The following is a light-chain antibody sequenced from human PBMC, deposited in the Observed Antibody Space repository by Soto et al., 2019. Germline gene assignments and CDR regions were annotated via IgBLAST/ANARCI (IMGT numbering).Light chain of an antibody. CDR3: SSYTSSSTYV. CDR1: SSDVGGYNY. Sequence: QSVLTQPASVSGSPGQSITISCTGTSSDVGGYNYVSWYQQHPGKAPKLMIYEVSNRPSGVSNRFSGSKSGNTASLTISGLQAEDEADHYCSSYTSSSTYVFGTGTKVT. V-gene: IGLV2-14*01. J-gene: IGLJ1*01. CDR2: EVS.